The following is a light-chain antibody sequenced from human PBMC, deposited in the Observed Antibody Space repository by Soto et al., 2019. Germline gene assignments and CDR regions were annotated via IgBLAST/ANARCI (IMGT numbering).Light chain of an antibody. Sequence: QSALTQPASVSGSPGQSITISCTGTSSDVGGYNYVSWYQQHPGKAPKLIIYEVSNRPSGVSNRFSGSKSGNTASLTISRLQAEDEAEYYCNSYTSKATGVFGTGTKLTVL. CDR2: EVS. V-gene: IGLV2-14*01. CDR3: NSYTSKATGV. J-gene: IGLJ1*01. CDR1: SSDVGGYNY.